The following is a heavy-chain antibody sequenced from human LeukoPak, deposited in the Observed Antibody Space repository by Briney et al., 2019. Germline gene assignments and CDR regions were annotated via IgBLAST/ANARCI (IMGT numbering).Heavy chain of an antibody. D-gene: IGHD7-27*01. J-gene: IGHJ4*02. CDR3: ANGRLGMAFDY. CDR2: ISGSGGST. CDR1: GFTFSSYS. V-gene: IGHV3-23*01. Sequence: GGSLRLSCAASGFTFSSYSMNWVRQAPGKGLEWVSAISGSGGSTYYADSVKGRFTISRDNPKNTLYLQMNSLRAEDTAVYYCANGRLGMAFDYWGQGTLVTVSS.